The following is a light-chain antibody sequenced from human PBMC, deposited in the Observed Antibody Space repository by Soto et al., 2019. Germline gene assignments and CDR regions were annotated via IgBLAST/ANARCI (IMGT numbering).Light chain of an antibody. V-gene: IGKV1-27*01. Sequence: DIQMTQSPSSLSASLGDRVTITCRASQGISNFLAWYQQKPGKGPELLIYAASTLQSGVPSWFSGSGFGTDFTLTISSLQPEDVATYYCQKYNSAPQTFGQGTKVDIK. CDR3: QKYNSAPQT. CDR2: AAS. CDR1: QGISNF. J-gene: IGKJ1*01.